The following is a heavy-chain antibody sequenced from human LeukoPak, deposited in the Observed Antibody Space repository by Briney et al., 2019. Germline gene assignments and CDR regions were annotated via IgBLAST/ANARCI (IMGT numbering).Heavy chain of an antibody. CDR1: GFPFEDYG. D-gene: IGHD1-26*01. Sequence: GGSLRLSCAASGFPFEDYGMDWVRQAPGKGLEWVSTINWNGGGTRYADSVRGRFTISRDNAKNSLYLQTKGLRAEDTALYYCARGIVGATAGGYHYYGMDVWGQGTTVTVSS. V-gene: IGHV3-20*04. CDR2: INWNGGGT. J-gene: IGHJ6*02. CDR3: ARGIVGATAGGYHYYGMDV.